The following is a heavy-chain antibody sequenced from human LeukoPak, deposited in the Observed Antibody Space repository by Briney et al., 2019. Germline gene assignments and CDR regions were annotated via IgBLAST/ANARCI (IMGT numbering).Heavy chain of an antibody. V-gene: IGHV4-31*03. Sequence: SETLSLTCTVSGGSISSGGYYWSWIRQHPGKGLEWIGYIYYSGSTYYNPSLKSRVTISVDTSKNQFSPKLSSVTAADTAVYYCARDGDYYYGMDVWGQGTTVTVSS. CDR1: GGSISSGGYY. J-gene: IGHJ6*02. CDR3: ARDGDYYYGMDV. D-gene: IGHD4-17*01. CDR2: IYYSGST.